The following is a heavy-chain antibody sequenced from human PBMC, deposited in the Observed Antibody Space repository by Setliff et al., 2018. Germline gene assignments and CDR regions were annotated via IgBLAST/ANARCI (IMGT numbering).Heavy chain of an antibody. CDR2: IRGRTDNYAT. D-gene: IGHD4-17*01. CDR1: GFSFSGSA. V-gene: IGHV3-73*01. CDR3: AITMTTGVDFFDS. J-gene: IGHJ4*02. Sequence: GGSLRLSCAASGFSFSGSAVYWVRQASVKGLEWIGRIRGRTDNYATAYAASVKARFTISRDDSKNTAYLQVNSLKTEDTAVYYCAITMTTGVDFFDSWGQGTLVTVSS.